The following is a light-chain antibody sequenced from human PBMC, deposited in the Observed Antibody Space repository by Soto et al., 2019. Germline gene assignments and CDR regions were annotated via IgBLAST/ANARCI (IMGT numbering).Light chain of an antibody. J-gene: IGKJ3*01. CDR1: QSVSSSY. V-gene: IGKV3-20*01. CDR3: QQYNSSPPEFT. Sequence: EIVLTQSPGTLSLSPGERATLSCRASQSVSSSYLAWYQQRPGQAPRLLIFGASYRATGIPDRFSGSGSGTAFTLTISRLEPEDFAVYYCQQYNSSPPEFTFGPGTKVDSK. CDR2: GAS.